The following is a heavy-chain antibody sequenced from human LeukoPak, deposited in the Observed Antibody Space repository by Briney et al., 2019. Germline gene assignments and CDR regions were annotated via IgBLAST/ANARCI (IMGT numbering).Heavy chain of an antibody. CDR1: GFTFSSYA. J-gene: IGHJ4*02. D-gene: IGHD3-9*01. CDR2: ISSNGGST. Sequence: GGSLRLSCVASGFTFSSYAMHWVRQAPGKGLEYVSAISSNGGSTYYANSVKGRFTISRDNSKNTLYLQMGSLRAEDMAVYYRARDRGGVYDILTGYYDYWGQGTLVTVSS. CDR3: ARDRGGVYDILTGYYDY. V-gene: IGHV3-64*01.